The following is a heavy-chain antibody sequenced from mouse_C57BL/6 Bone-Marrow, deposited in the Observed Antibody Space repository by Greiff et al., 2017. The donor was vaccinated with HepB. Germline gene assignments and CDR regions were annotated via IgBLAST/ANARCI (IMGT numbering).Heavy chain of an antibody. CDR1: GFNIKDDY. Sequence: VQLQQSGAELVRPGASVKLSCTASGFNIKDDYMHWVKQRPEQGLEWIGWIDPENGDTEYASKFQGKATITADTSSNTAYLQLSSLTSEDTAVYYCTTGWLDAYWGQGTLFTVSA. V-gene: IGHV14-4*01. D-gene: IGHD2-3*01. J-gene: IGHJ3*01. CDR3: TTGWLDAY. CDR2: IDPENGDT.